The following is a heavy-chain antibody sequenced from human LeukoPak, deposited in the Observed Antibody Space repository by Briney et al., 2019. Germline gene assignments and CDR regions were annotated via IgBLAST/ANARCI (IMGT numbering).Heavy chain of an antibody. J-gene: IGHJ5*02. CDR1: GGSISSGGYS. Sequence: PSQTLSLTCAVSGGSISSGGYSWSWIRQPPGKGLEWIGYIYHSGSTYYNPSLKSRVTISVDRSKNQFSLKVSSVTAADTAVYYCAREYSGYDGWFDPWGQGTLVTVSP. CDR2: IYHSGST. CDR3: AREYSGYDGWFDP. V-gene: IGHV4-30-2*01. D-gene: IGHD5-12*01.